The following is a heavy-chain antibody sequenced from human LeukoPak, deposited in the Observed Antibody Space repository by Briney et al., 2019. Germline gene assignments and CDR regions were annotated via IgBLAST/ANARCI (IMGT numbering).Heavy chain of an antibody. V-gene: IGHV1-2*02. CDR2: INPNSSGT. CDR3: ARGKAWQRSSQSYYYMDV. CDR1: GYTFTGYY. J-gene: IGHJ6*03. D-gene: IGHD6-13*01. Sequence: ASVKVSCKASGYTFTGYYMHWVRQAPGQGLEWMGWINPNSSGTNYAQKFQGRVTMTRDTSISTAYMELSRLRSDDTAVYYCARGKAWQRSSQSYYYMDVWGKGTTVTVSS.